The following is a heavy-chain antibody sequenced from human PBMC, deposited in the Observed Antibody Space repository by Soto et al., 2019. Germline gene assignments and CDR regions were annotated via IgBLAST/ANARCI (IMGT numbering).Heavy chain of an antibody. CDR3: ASSYGSGYLAFDY. Sequence: QVHLVHSGAEVKRPGSSVKVSCKASGDTFNFYSINWVRQAPGLGLEWMGRVNPIVSMSNYAQKFQGRVTLTADKSTSTAYMELSSLRSEDTSIYYCASSYGSGYLAFDYWGPGALVTVSS. V-gene: IGHV1-69*02. CDR1: GDTFNFYS. D-gene: IGHD3-10*01. CDR2: VNPIVSMS. J-gene: IGHJ4*02.